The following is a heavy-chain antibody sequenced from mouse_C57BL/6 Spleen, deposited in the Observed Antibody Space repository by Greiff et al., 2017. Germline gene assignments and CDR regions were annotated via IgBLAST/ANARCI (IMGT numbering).Heavy chain of an antibody. D-gene: IGHD2-2*01. V-gene: IGHV1-15*01. CDR3: TRSGYFAY. CDR2: LDPETGGT. J-gene: IGHJ3*01. CDR1: GYTFTDYE. Sequence: VQLQQSGAALVRPGASVTLSCKASGYTFTDYELHWVKQTPVHGLEWIGALDPETGGTASTQKFTGKAILTAAKSASTAYMELRSLTSEDSAVYYCTRSGYFAYWGQGTLVTVSA.